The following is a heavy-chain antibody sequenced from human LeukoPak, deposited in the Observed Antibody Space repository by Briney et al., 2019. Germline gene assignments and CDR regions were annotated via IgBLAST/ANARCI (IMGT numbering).Heavy chain of an antibody. J-gene: IGHJ3*02. V-gene: IGHV1-69*05. Sequence: SVKVSCKASGGTFSSYVISWVRQAPGQGLEWMGRIIPIFNTANYAQKSQGRVKITTDESTSTAYMELSSLRSADTAVYYCARSGRSEDSMDAFDIWGQGTMVTVSS. CDR2: IIPIFNTA. D-gene: IGHD3-10*01. CDR3: ARSGRSEDSMDAFDI. CDR1: GGTFSSYV.